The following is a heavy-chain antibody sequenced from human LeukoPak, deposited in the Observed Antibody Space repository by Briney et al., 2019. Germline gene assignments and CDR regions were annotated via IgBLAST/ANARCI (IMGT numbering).Heavy chain of an antibody. D-gene: IGHD3-22*01. CDR2: INHSGST. Sequence: SETLSLTCAVYGGSFSGYYWSWLRQPPGKGLEWIGEINHSGSTNYNPSLKSRVTISVDTSKNQFSLKLSSATAADTAVYYCARGLREYYDSSGYYYFDYWSQGTLVTVSS. CDR3: ARGLREYYDSSGYYYFDY. J-gene: IGHJ4*02. V-gene: IGHV4-34*01. CDR1: GGSFSGYY.